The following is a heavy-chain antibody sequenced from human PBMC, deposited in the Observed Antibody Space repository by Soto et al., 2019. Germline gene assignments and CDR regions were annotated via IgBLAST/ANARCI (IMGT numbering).Heavy chain of an antibody. V-gene: IGHV3-23*01. Sequence: EVQLLESGGGLVQPGGSLRLSCAASGFTFRSSAMSWVRQAPGKGLEWVSSISYSGGNTYYADSVKGRFTIDRDHSKNTLYMQMNSRRAEDTAISYCAKYLRGDYYYDASGYFSGYSAMDVWGQGTTVTVSS. CDR1: GFTFRSSA. J-gene: IGHJ6*02. CDR3: AKYLRGDYYYDASGYFSGYSAMDV. D-gene: IGHD3-22*01. CDR2: ISYSGGNT.